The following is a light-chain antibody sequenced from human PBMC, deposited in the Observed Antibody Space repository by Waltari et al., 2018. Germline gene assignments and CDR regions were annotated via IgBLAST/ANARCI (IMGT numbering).Light chain of an antibody. J-gene: IGKJ1*01. Sequence: EIMLTQSPDTLSLSPGERATLPCRASQSISRYLVLYQQKPGQAPRLLIYQSSIRATGIPDRFSGSGYGTDFSLTISKLEPEDFAVYYCQNHERLPAVFGQGTKVEIK. CDR3: QNHERLPAV. V-gene: IGKV3-20*01. CDR1: QSISRY. CDR2: QSS.